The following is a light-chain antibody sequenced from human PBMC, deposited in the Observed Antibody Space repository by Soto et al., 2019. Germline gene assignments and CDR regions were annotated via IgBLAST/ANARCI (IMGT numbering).Light chain of an antibody. J-gene: IGLJ7*01. CDR3: SSYTGSTTWV. CDR2: GVT. CDR1: SSDVGAYND. V-gene: IGLV2-14*03. Sequence: QSVLTQPASVSGSPGQSITISCTGTSSDVGAYNDVSWYQHHPGKAPKLMIYGVTNRPSGVSNRFSGSKSGNTASLTISGLQAEDEADYYCSSYTGSTTWVFGGGTQLTVL.